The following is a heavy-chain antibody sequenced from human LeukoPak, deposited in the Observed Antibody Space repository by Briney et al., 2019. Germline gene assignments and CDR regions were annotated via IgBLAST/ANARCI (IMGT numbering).Heavy chain of an antibody. J-gene: IGHJ3*02. CDR1: GYSFTSYW. CDR3: ARQPAIHGDAFDI. V-gene: IGHV5-51*01. CDR2: IYPGDSDT. D-gene: IGHD3-3*01. Sequence: GESLKISCKGSGYSFTSYWIGWVRQMPGKGLEWMGIIYPGDSDTRYSPSFQGQVTISADKSISTAYLQWSSLKASDTAMYYCARQPAIHGDAFDIWGQGTMVTVSS.